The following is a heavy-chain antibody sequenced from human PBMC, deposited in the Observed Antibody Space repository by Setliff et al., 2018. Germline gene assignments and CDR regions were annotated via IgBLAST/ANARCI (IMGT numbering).Heavy chain of an antibody. D-gene: IGHD3-16*02. CDR1: GYSFSTYA. CDR2: INTNTGNP. CDR3: ARASRFATIVWKGDYYMDV. J-gene: IGHJ6*03. V-gene: IGHV7-4-1*02. Sequence: ASVKVSCKASGYSFSTYAMSWIRQAPGQGLEWMGWINTNTGNPSYAQGFTGRFVFSLDTSVSTAYLQISSLKPEGTAMYYCARASRFATIVWKGDYYMDVWGKGTTVTVS.